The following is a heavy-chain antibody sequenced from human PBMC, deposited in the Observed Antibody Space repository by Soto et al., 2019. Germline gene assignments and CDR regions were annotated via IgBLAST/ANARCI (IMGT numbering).Heavy chain of an antibody. CDR3: ARSPMVRDFWSGYSSNVDY. Sequence: PSETLSLTCAVYGGSFSGYYWSWIRQPPGKGLEWIGEINHSGSTNYNPSLKSRVTISVDTSTNQFSLKLSAVTAADTVVYYCARSPMVRDFWSGYSSNVDYGGQGTLVTVSS. CDR2: INHSGST. D-gene: IGHD3-3*01. V-gene: IGHV4-34*01. J-gene: IGHJ4*02. CDR1: GGSFSGYY.